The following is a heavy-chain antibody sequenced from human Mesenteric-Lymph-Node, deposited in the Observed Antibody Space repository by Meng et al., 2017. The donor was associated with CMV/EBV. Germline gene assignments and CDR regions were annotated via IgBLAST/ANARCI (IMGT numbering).Heavy chain of an antibody. CDR1: GGSFSGYY. V-gene: IGHV4-34*01. CDR3: ARHQRWLKSEGGFNY. CDR2: INHSGST. Sequence: HQGGPGLLKPSETLSLTCAVYGGSFSGYYWSWIRQPPGKGLEWIGEINHSGSTNYNPSLKSRVTISVDTSKNQFSLKLSSVTAADTAVYYCARHQRWLKSEGGFNYWGQGTLVTVSS. J-gene: IGHJ4*02. D-gene: IGHD4-23*01.